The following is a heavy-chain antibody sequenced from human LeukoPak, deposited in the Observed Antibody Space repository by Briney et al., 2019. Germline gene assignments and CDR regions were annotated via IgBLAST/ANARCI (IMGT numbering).Heavy chain of an antibody. CDR1: GYSFTSYW. CDR2: IYPGDSDT. CDR3: ARLTPHYYGSGSYYSLPDY. J-gene: IGHJ4*02. Sequence: GESLKISCKGSGYSFTSYWIGWVRQMPGKGLEWMGIIYPGDSDTRYSPSSQGQVTISADKSISTAYLQWSSLKASDTAMYYCARLTPHYYGSGSYYSLPDYWGQGTLVTVSS. V-gene: IGHV5-51*01. D-gene: IGHD3-10*01.